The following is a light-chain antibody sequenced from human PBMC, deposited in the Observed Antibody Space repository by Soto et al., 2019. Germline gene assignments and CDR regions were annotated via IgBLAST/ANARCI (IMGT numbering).Light chain of an antibody. Sequence: DIVMTQSPATLSVSPGERATLSCRASQSVSSNLAWYQQKRGQAPRLLIYGASTRATGIAARFSGSGSGTEFTLTISSLQSEDFAVYYCQQYNNWPPWTFGQGTKVEIK. CDR2: GAS. CDR3: QQYNNWPPWT. CDR1: QSVSSN. J-gene: IGKJ1*01. V-gene: IGKV3-15*01.